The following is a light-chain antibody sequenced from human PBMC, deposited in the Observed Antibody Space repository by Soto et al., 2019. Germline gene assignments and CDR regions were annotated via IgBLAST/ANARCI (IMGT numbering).Light chain of an antibody. CDR3: QQRSNWPPTWT. J-gene: IGKJ1*01. Sequence: EIVLTQSPATLSLSPGERATLSCRASQSVGSYLAWYQHKPGQPPRLPIYDASNRATGIPARFSGSGSGTDFTLTISSLEPEDFAVYYCQQRSNWPPTWTFGQGTKVEIK. CDR2: DAS. V-gene: IGKV3-11*01. CDR1: QSVGSY.